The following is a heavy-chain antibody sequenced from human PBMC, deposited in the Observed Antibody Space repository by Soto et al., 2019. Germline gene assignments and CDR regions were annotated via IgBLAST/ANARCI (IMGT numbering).Heavy chain of an antibody. CDR2: INPNSGGT. CDR3: ARDRWMSRANWFDP. CDR1: GCTFTGYY. D-gene: IGHD2-2*03. J-gene: IGHJ5*02. Sequence: SVKVSCKASGCTFTGYYMHWVRQAPGQGLEWMGWINPNSGGTNYAQKFQGRVTMTRDTSISTAYMELSRLRSDDTAVYFCARDRWMSRANWFDPWGPGTLVTVSS. V-gene: IGHV1-2*02.